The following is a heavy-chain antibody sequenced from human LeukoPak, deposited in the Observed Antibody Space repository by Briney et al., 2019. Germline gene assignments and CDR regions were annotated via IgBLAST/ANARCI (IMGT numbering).Heavy chain of an antibody. Sequence: GGSLRLSCAASGFSFSNYWMHWVRQAPGKGLVWVTRMNSGGSATYYADSVQGRFTISRDNAKNTLYLQMNSLRAEDTAMYFCAKGPNYFDSWGQGTLVTVSS. CDR2: MNSGGSAT. CDR1: GFSFSNYW. J-gene: IGHJ4*02. V-gene: IGHV3-74*01. CDR3: AKGPNYFDS.